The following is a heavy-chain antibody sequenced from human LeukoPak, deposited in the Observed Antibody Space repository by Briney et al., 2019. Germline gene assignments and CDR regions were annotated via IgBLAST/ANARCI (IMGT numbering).Heavy chain of an antibody. CDR3: ARDSWDSSGYYYSAYFDY. CDR2: ISSSGSTI. CDR1: RFTFSDYY. Sequence: GVSLTLSCAASRFTFSDYYMSWIRQAPGKGREWVSYISSSGSTIYYAVSVKGRFTIARANAKNSLYLQMKSLRAEDTGVYYCARDSWDSSGYYYSAYFDYWGQGTLVTVSS. J-gene: IGHJ4*02. V-gene: IGHV3-11*01. D-gene: IGHD3-22*01.